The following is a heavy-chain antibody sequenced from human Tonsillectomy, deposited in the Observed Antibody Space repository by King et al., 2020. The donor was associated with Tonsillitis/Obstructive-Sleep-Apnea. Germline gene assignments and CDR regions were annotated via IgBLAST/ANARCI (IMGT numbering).Heavy chain of an antibody. V-gene: IGHV4-59*01. CDR1: GGSISSYY. CDR3: ARDMVLEAGGDAFDI. Sequence: VQLQESGPGLVKPSETLSLTCTVSGGSISSYYWSWIRQPPGKGLEWIGFIYYRGSTNYNPSLKSRVTISVDTSKNQFSLKLSSVTAAATAVYYLARDMVLEAGGDAFDIWGQGTMVTVSS. J-gene: IGHJ3*02. CDR2: IYYRGST. D-gene: IGHD2-8*01.